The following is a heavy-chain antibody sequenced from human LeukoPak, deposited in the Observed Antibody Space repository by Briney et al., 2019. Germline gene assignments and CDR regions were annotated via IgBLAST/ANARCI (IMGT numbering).Heavy chain of an antibody. D-gene: IGHD6-19*01. CDR3: ARAVAVGTYYYYYGMDV. Sequence: SETLSLTCTVSGGSISSYYWSWIRQPPGKGLEWIGYIYYSGSTKYKPSLKSRVTISVDTSKNQFSLKLSSVTAADTAVYYCARAVAVGTYYYYYGMDVWGQGTTVTVSS. CDR2: IYYSGST. J-gene: IGHJ6*02. V-gene: IGHV4-59*01. CDR1: GGSISSYY.